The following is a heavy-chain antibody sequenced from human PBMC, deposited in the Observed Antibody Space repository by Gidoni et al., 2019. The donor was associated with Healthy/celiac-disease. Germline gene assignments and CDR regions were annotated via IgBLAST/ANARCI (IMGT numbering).Heavy chain of an antibody. CDR1: GGTFSSYA. D-gene: IGHD2-21*01. V-gene: IGHV1-69*01. J-gene: IGHJ4*02. Sequence: QVQLVQSGAEVKKPGSSVKVSCKASGGTFSSYAISWVRQAPGQGLEWLGGIIPIFGTANYAQKFQGRVTITADESTSTAYMELSSLRSEDTAVYYCASGTYCGGDCYSIHIWWGQGTLVTVSS. CDR2: IIPIFGTA. CDR3: ASGTYCGGDCYSIHIW.